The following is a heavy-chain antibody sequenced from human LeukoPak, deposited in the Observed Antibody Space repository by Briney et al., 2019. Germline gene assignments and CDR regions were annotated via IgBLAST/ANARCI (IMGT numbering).Heavy chain of an antibody. CDR2: ISSSSSYI. V-gene: IGHV3-21*01. J-gene: IGHJ4*02. D-gene: IGHD1-1*01. CDR1: GFTFSSYS. CDR3: ARGTTWYGVVAYYFDY. Sequence: GGSLRLSCAASGFTFSSYSMNWVRQAPGKGLEWVSSISSSSSYIYYADSVKGRFTISRDNAKNSLYLQMNSLRAEDTAMYYCARGTTWYGVVAYYFDYWGQGTLVTVSS.